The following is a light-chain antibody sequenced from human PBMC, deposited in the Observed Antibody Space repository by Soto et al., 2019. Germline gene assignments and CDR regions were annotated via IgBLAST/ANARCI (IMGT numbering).Light chain of an antibody. V-gene: IGLV2-14*01. CDR2: EVS. Sequence: QSALTQPASVSGSPGQSITISCTGTSSDVGGYNYVSWYQQHPDKAPKLMIYEVSNRPSGVSNRFSGSKSGNTASLTISGLQAEGEADYYCSSYTSSSTPYVFGPGTTVTVL. CDR3: SSYTSSSTPYV. CDR1: SSDVGGYNY. J-gene: IGLJ1*01.